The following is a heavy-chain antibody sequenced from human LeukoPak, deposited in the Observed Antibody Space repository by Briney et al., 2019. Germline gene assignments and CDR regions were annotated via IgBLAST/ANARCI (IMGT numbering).Heavy chain of an antibody. D-gene: IGHD2-15*01. V-gene: IGHV4-4*02. CDR1: GGSISSSYW. CDR3: ARATGYCSGGSCPQYAFDI. J-gene: IGHJ3*02. CDR2: IYHSGST. Sequence: SETLSLTCGVSGGSISSSYWWSWVRPPPGKGLEWIGEIYHSGSTYYNPSLKSRVTISVDTSKNQFSLKLSSVTAADTAVYYCARATGYCSGGSCPQYAFDIWGQGTMVTVSS.